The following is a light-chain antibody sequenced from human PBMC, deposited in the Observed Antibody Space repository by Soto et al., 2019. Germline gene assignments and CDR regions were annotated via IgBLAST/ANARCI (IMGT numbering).Light chain of an antibody. J-gene: IGLJ2*01. V-gene: IGLV1-51*01. CDR1: GSNIGSNS. CDR3: GTWESYLSVGV. Sequence: QSVLTQPPSVSAAPGQKVTISCSGRGSNIGSNSVSWYQQVPGTAPKLLLYDNNKRPSGIPDRFSGSKSGTSATLVITGLQTADEADYYCGTWESYLSVGVFGGGTKLTVL. CDR2: DNN.